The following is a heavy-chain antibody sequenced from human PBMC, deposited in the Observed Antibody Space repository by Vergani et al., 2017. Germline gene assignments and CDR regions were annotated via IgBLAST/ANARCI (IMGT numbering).Heavy chain of an antibody. CDR3: ARDYYYGSGSYLLDAFDI. CDR1: GYTFTSYD. D-gene: IGHD3-10*01. J-gene: IGHJ3*02. CDR2: MNPNSGNT. V-gene: IGHV1-8*01. Sequence: QVQLVQSGAEVKKPGASVKVSCKASGYTFTSYDINWVRQATGQGLEWMGWMNPNSGNTGYAQKFQGRVTMTRNTSISTAYMELSSLRSEDPAVYYCARDYYYGSGSYLLDAFDIWGQGTMVTVSS.